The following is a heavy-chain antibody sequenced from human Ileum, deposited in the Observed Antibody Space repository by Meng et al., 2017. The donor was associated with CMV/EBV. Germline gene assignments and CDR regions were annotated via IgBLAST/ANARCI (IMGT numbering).Heavy chain of an antibody. CDR3: AKSQTHYGSGSYSDY. J-gene: IGHJ4*02. Sequence: GESLKISCAASGFTFSSYAMSWVRQAPGKGLEWVSGISGSGGSTYHADSVKGRFTISRDNSKNTLYLQMNSLRAEDTAVYSCAKSQTHYGSGSYSDYWGQGTLVTVSS. D-gene: IGHD3-10*01. CDR2: ISGSGGST. CDR1: GFTFSSYA. V-gene: IGHV3-23*01.